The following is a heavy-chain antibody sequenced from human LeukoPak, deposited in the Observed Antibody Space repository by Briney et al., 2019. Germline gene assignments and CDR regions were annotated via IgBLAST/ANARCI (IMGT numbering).Heavy chain of an antibody. D-gene: IGHD6-19*01. CDR2: FYISGST. CDR1: GGSISSYY. CDR3: AREWMDSSGWNWFDP. V-gene: IGHV4-4*07. J-gene: IGHJ5*02. Sequence: SETLSLTCTVSGGSISSYYLSWIRQPAGKGLKWIGRFYISGSTNYNPSLKSRVTMSVDTSKSRFSLNLSSVTAADTALYYCAREWMDSSGWNWFDPWGQGTLVTVSS.